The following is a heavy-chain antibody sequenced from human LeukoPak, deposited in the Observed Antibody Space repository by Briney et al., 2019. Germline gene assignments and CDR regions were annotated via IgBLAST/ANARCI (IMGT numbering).Heavy chain of an antibody. CDR3: AKEAYYDFWSGYEDY. V-gene: IGHV3-30*02. J-gene: IGHJ4*02. CDR2: IRYDGSNK. Sequence: GGSLRLSCAASGFTFSSYGMHWVRQAPGKGLEWAAFIRYDGSNKYYADSVKGRFTISRDNSKNTLYLQMNSLRAEDTAVYYCAKEAYYDFWSGYEDYWGQGTLVTVSS. CDR1: GFTFSSYG. D-gene: IGHD3-3*01.